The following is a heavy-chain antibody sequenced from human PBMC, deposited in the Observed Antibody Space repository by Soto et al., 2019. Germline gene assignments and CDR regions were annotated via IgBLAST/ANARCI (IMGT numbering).Heavy chain of an antibody. J-gene: IGHJ4*03. CDR1: GFSFSTYA. Sequence: GGSPRLSCSASGFSFSTYAMSWVRQAPGKGLEWVSAISGSGGRTYYADSVRGRFTISRDNSKNTLFLQMNSLRAEDTAVHYCARALGYCSNTLGYICFDSLGHGP. V-gene: IGHV3-23*01. CDR2: ISGSGGRT. D-gene: IGHD2-2*01. CDR3: ARALGYCSNTLGYICFDS.